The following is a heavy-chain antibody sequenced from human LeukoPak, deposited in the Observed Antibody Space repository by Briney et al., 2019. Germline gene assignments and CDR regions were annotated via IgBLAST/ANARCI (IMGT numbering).Heavy chain of an antibody. CDR2: IRDDGSTR. D-gene: IGHD3-16*01. CDR1: GFTFSRYG. J-gene: IGHJ4*02. Sequence: PGGSLRLSCAASGFTFSRYGLHWVRQAPGKGLEWVAFIRDDGSTRYYTDSVKGRFTVSRDNSKNTLYLQMDSLRTEDTAVYFCAKVPHSWGFFDSWGQGTLVTVSS. CDR3: AKVPHSWGFFDS. V-gene: IGHV3-30*02.